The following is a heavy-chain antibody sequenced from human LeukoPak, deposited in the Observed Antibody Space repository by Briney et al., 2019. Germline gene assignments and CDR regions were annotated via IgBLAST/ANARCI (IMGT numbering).Heavy chain of an antibody. D-gene: IGHD3-22*01. CDR3: TRRVYYSDSSGWYFDY. CDR1: GGSLSNYY. CDR2: MHYSGST. J-gene: IGHJ4*02. V-gene: IGHV4-59*08. Sequence: PSETLSLTCTVSGGSLSNYYWSWIRQPPGKGLVWIGYMHYSGSTNYNPSLKSRVTILADTSKNQFSLKLSSVTAADTAVYYCTRRVYYSDSSGWYFDYWGQGTLVTVSS.